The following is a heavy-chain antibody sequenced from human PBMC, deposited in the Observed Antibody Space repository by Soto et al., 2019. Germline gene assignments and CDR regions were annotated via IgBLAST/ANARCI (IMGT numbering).Heavy chain of an antibody. CDR1: GFIFNTYA. J-gene: IGHJ6*02. CDR3: ARDHYGMDV. Sequence: QVQLVESGGGVVQPGRSLRLSCAASGFIFNTYAVQWVRQAPGKGLEWVAVISYDGTKKYYADSVKGRFTISRDNSKNTLYVQMNSQRAEETAVYYCARDHYGMDVWGQGTTVTVSS. V-gene: IGHV3-30-3*01. CDR2: ISYDGTKK.